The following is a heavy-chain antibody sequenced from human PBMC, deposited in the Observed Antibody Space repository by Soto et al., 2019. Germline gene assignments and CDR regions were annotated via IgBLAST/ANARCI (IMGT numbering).Heavy chain of an antibody. V-gene: IGHV3-13*01. D-gene: IGHD4-17*01. CDR2: VGTAGDT. J-gene: IGHJ6*02. CDR3: ARGHFWSQLRLTVTTYGMDV. CDR1: GFTFSSYD. Sequence: GGSLRLSCAASGFTFSSYDMHWVRQATGKGLEWVSAVGTAGDTYYPGSVKGRFTISRENAKNSLYLQMNSLRAEDTAVYYCARGHFWSQLRLTVTTYGMDVWGQGTTVTVSS.